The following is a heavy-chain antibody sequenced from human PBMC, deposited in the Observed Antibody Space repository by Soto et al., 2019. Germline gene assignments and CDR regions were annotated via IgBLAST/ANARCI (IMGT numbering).Heavy chain of an antibody. Sequence: GESLKISCKGSGYTFSTYWIAWVRQMPGKGLEWMGIIYPGDSDTRYSPSFQGQVTISADKSISTAYLQWSSLKASDTAMYYCASSNYVDHYYYYGMDVWGQGTTVTV. D-gene: IGHD4-4*01. J-gene: IGHJ6*02. CDR1: GYTFSTYW. V-gene: IGHV5-51*01. CDR3: ASSNYVDHYYYYGMDV. CDR2: IYPGDSDT.